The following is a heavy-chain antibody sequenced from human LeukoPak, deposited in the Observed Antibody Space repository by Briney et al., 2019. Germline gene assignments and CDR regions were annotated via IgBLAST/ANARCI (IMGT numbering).Heavy chain of an antibody. CDR1: GFTFDDYT. D-gene: IGHD1-26*01. CDR2: ISWDGGST. J-gene: IGHJ6*03. Sequence: GGSLRLSCAASGFTFDDYTMHWVRQAPGKGLEWVSLISWDGGSTYYADSVKGRFTISRDNSKNSLYLQMNSLRTEDTALYYCAKDGGWREYYYYYMDVWGKGTTVTVSS. CDR3: AKDGGWREYYYYYMDV. V-gene: IGHV3-43*01.